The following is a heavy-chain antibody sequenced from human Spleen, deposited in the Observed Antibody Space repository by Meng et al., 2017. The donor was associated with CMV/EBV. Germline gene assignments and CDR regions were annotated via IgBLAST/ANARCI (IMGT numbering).Heavy chain of an antibody. CDR1: GFTFSSYA. V-gene: IGHV3-30-3*01. D-gene: IGHD2-2*01. J-gene: IGHJ4*02. CDR2: ISYDGSNK. Sequence: GESLKISCAASGFTFSSYAMHWVRQAPGKGLEWVAVISYDGSNKYYADSVKGRFTISRDNSKNTLYLQMNSLRAEDTAVYYCVRDAIPRIYQLLNATPPHFDYWGQGTLVTVSS. CDR3: VRDAIPRIYQLLNATPPHFDY.